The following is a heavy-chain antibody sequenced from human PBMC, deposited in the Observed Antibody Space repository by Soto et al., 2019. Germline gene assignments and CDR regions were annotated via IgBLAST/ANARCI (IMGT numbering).Heavy chain of an antibody. V-gene: IGHV3-53*01. CDR2: IYSTGPT. CDR3: ARAFGGSYDY. CDR1: GSIISRYY. J-gene: IGHJ4*02. D-gene: IGHD3-16*01. Sequence: GGSLRLSCAASGSIISRYYMSWVRQVPEKGLELVSIIYSTGPTFYSDAVMGRYTIYRENSMNTLYLQMNSLRVDDSAVYYCARAFGGSYDYWGQGTLVTVSS.